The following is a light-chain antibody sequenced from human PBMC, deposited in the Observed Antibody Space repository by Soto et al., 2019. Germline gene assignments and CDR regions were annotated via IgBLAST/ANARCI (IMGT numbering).Light chain of an antibody. V-gene: IGKV3-20*01. CDR2: GAS. J-gene: IGKJ1*01. Sequence: EIVLTQSPGTLSLSPGERATLSCRASQSVSSSYLAWYQQKPGQAPRLLIYGASSRATGIPDRFSGSGSGTDFTLTIRRLEPEDFAVYYCQQYGSSLRTFGQGTKVEIK. CDR3: QQYGSSLRT. CDR1: QSVSSSY.